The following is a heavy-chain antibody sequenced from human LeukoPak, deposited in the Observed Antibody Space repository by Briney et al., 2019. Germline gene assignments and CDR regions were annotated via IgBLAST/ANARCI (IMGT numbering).Heavy chain of an antibody. CDR3: AKHYDSSGYYYDY. Sequence: GGSLRLSCAASGFTFSSYSMNWVRQAPGKGLEWVSYISGSSSTRYYADSVKGLFTISRDNSKNTLYLQMNSLRAEDTAVYYCAKHYDSSGYYYDYWGQGTLVTVSS. J-gene: IGHJ4*02. V-gene: IGHV3-48*01. CDR2: ISGSSSTR. CDR1: GFTFSSYS. D-gene: IGHD3-22*01.